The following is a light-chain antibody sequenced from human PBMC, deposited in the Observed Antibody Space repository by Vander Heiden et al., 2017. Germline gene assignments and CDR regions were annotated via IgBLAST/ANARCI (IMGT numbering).Light chain of an antibody. J-gene: IGLJ1*01. V-gene: IGLV1-40*01. CDR3: QSYDSSLSAPYV. CDR2: GYS. CDR1: SSNIGAGYD. Sequence: QSVLTQPPSVSGAPGQRVPISCTGSSSNIGAGYDVHWYQQLPGKAPKLLIYGYSSRPSGVPDRISGSKSGTSASLAITGLQAEDEADYYCQSYDSSLSAPYVFGTGTKVTVL.